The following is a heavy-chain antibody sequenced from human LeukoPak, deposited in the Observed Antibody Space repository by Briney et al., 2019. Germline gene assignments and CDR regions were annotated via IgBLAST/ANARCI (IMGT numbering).Heavy chain of an antibody. Sequence: PGGSLRLSCAASGFTFSSYWMSWVRQAPGKGLEWVANIKEDGGEKYSVDSVKGRFTISRDNAMNSLYLEMNSLRAEDTAVYYCAKSGYVERPDYWGQGTLVTVSS. V-gene: IGHV3-7*03. CDR1: GFTFSSYW. J-gene: IGHJ4*02. CDR2: IKEDGGEK. CDR3: AKSGYVERPDY. D-gene: IGHD6-25*01.